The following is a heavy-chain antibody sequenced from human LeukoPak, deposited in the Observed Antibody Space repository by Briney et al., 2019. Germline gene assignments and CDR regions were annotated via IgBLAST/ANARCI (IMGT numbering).Heavy chain of an antibody. J-gene: IGHJ5*02. V-gene: IGHV1-69*08. Sequence: ASVKVSCKTSGGTFRRHIFRWVRQAPGQGLEWMGRITPIINSAKYAQKFRDRLTITADTSTGTAYMELSSLTSEDTALYYCTRVNLRGSQYNWFDPWGQGTLVTVSS. CDR3: TRVNLRGSQYNWFDP. D-gene: IGHD1-26*01. CDR2: ITPIINSA. CDR1: GGTFRRHI.